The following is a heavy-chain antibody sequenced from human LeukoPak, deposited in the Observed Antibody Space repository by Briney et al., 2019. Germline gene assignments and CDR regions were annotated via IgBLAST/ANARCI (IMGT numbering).Heavy chain of an antibody. J-gene: IGHJ4*02. CDR1: GYTFTSYG. CDR2: ISAYNGNT. V-gene: IGHV1-18*01. CDR3: AREVEDYDILTGPYRFDY. Sequence: GASVKVSCKASGYTFTSYGISWVRQAPGQGLEWMGWISAYNGNTNYAQKLQGRVTITTDESTSTAYMELSSLRSEDTAVYYCAREVEDYDILTGPYRFDYWGQGTLVTVSS. D-gene: IGHD3-9*01.